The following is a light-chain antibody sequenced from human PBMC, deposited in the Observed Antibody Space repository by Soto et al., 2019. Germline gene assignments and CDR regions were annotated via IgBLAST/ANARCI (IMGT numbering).Light chain of an antibody. CDR2: DVT. J-gene: IGLJ2*01. V-gene: IGLV2-14*03. Sequence: QSALTQPASVSGSPGQSITISCTGTSSDVGGYNYVSWYQQYPGKAPKLMIYDVTNRPSGVSSRFSGSKSDNTASLTISGRQAEDEADYYCSSYSRTSTLVVFGGGTKLTVL. CDR3: SSYSRTSTLVV. CDR1: SSDVGGYNY.